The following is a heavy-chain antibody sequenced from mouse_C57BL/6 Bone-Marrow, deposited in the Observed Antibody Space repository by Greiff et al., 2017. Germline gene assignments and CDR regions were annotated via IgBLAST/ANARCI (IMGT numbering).Heavy chain of an antibody. CDR3: TTGYGLFAY. J-gene: IGHJ3*01. D-gene: IGHD1-1*02. Sequence: DVQLQESGAELVRPGASVKLSCTASGFNIKDDYMPWVKQRPEQGLEWIGWIDPENGDTEYASKFQGKATITADTSSNTAYLQLSSLTSEDTAVYYCTTGYGLFAYWGQGTLVTVSA. CDR2: IDPENGDT. V-gene: IGHV14-4*01. CDR1: GFNIKDDY.